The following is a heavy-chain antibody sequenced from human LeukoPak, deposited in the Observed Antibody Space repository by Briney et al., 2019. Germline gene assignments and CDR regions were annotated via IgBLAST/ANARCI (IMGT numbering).Heavy chain of an antibody. V-gene: IGHV3-53*01. J-gene: IGHJ4*02. D-gene: IGHD4-17*01. CDR3: ARANPVYGDFDY. CDR1: GLTVNDNY. CDR2: IFPDGQT. Sequence: GGSLRLSCALSGLTVNDNYMSWVRQAPGKGLEWVSLIFPDGQTYYADFVQGRFPISRDMSRNILFLDMSSLRAEDTAVFFCARANPVYGDFDYWGQGTLVTVSS.